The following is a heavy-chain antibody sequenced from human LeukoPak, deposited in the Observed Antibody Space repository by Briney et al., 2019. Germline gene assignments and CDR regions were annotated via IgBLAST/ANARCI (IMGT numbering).Heavy chain of an antibody. J-gene: IGHJ4*02. Sequence: GGSLRLSCAASGFTFSSYAMSWVRQAPGKGLEWVSAISGSGGGTYYADSVKGRFTISRDNSKNTLYLQMNGLRAEDTAVYYCAKFSTQISRFDYWGQGTLVTVSS. CDR2: ISGSGGGT. CDR3: AKFSTQISRFDY. V-gene: IGHV3-23*01. CDR1: GFTFSSYA. D-gene: IGHD2-2*01.